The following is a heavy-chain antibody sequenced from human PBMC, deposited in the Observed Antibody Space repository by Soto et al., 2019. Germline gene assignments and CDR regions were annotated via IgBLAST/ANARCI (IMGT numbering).Heavy chain of an antibody. J-gene: IGHJ6*02. Sequence: SETLSLTCTVSGGSISSYYWSWIRQPPGKGLEWIGYIYYSGSTNYNPSLKSRVTISVDTSKNQFSLKLSSVTAADTAVYYCARTGSSGYYYSYYYYYGMDVWGQGTTVTVSS. CDR3: ARTGSSGYYYSYYYYYGMDV. CDR2: IYYSGST. D-gene: IGHD3-22*01. CDR1: GGSISSYY. V-gene: IGHV4-59*01.